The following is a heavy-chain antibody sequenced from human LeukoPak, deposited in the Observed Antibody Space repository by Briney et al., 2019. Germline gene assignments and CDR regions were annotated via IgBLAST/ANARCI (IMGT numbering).Heavy chain of an antibody. J-gene: IGHJ4*02. Sequence: PGGSLRLSCAASGFTFSSYWMHWVRQAPGKGLVWASRINSDGSSTSYADSVKGRFTISRDNAKNTLYLQMNSLRAEDTAVYCCARDRDILTPFDYWGQGTLVTVSS. CDR3: ARDRDILTPFDY. CDR1: GFTFSSYW. V-gene: IGHV3-74*01. CDR2: INSDGSST. D-gene: IGHD3-9*01.